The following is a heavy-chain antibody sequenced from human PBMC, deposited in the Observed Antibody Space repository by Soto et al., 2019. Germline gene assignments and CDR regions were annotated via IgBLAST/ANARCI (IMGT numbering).Heavy chain of an antibody. CDR1: GGSITRRSSY. J-gene: IGHJ4*02. Sequence: SETLSLTCIVSGGSITRRSSYWAWIRQPPGKGLEWIATIHYRGSTYYATSLKSRVTISIDTSKNQFSLMLASVTATDTAFYYCARLATTVSTPNYWGQGTLVTVSS. D-gene: IGHD4-17*01. CDR2: IHYRGST. V-gene: IGHV4-39*01. CDR3: ARLATTVSTPNY.